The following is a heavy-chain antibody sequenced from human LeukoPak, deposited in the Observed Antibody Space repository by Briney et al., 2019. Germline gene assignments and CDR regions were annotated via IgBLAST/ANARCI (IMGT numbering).Heavy chain of an antibody. D-gene: IGHD1-7*01. CDR3: ARDTMGNWNYDFDY. V-gene: IGHV3-48*01. Sequence: GGSLRLSCAASGFTFSSYSMNWVRQAPGKGLEWVSYISSSSSTIYYADSVKGRFTISRDNAKNSLYLQMNSLRAEDTAVYYCARDTMGNWNYDFDYWGQGTLVTVSS. J-gene: IGHJ4*02. CDR1: GFTFSSYS. CDR2: ISSSSSTI.